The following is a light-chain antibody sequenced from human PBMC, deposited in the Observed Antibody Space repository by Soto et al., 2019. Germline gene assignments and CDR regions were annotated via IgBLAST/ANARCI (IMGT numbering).Light chain of an antibody. CDR2: WAS. V-gene: IGKV4-1*01. Sequence: DIVMTQSPDSLAVSLGERATINCKSSQSVLYSSNNKNYLAWYQQKPGQPPKLLIYWASTRESGVPDRFSGSGSGTDFTLTISSRQAEDVAVYYCQQYYRPWTFGQGNKVEIK. CDR3: QQYYRPWT. J-gene: IGKJ1*01. CDR1: QSVLYSSNNKNY.